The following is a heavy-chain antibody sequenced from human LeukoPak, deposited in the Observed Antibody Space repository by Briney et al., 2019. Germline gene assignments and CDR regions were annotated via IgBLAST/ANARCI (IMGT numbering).Heavy chain of an antibody. J-gene: IGHJ4*02. V-gene: IGHV3-15*01. CDR1: GFTFSNAW. Sequence: KTGGSLRLSCAASGFTFSNAWMSWVRQAPGKGLEWVGRIKSKTDGGTTDYAAPVKGRFTISRDDSKNTLYLQMNSLKTEDTAVYYCTTAGYGTYYFDYWGQGTLVTVSS. D-gene: IGHD1-1*01. CDR2: IKSKTDGGTT. CDR3: TTAGYGTYYFDY.